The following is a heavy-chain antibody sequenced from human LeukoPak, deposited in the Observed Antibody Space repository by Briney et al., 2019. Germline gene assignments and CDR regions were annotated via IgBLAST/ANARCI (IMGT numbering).Heavy chain of an antibody. Sequence: GASVKVSCKASGYTFTSYDINWVRQATGQGLEWMGWMNPNSGNTGYAQKFQGGVTITRNTSISTAYMELSSLRSEDTAVYYCAKGSSGYYHGSYNWFDPWGQGTLVIVSS. CDR1: GYTFTSYD. D-gene: IGHD3-22*01. J-gene: IGHJ5*02. V-gene: IGHV1-8*03. CDR3: AKGSSGYYHGSYNWFDP. CDR2: MNPNSGNT.